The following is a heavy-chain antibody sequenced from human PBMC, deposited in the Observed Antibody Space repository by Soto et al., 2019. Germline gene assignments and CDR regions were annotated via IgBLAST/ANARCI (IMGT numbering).Heavy chain of an antibody. D-gene: IGHD6-13*01. CDR2: IKSKTDGGTT. CDR1: GFTFSNAW. J-gene: IGHJ6*03. CDR3: TTVGGSSWYAPYYYYYYYMDV. V-gene: IGHV3-15*01. Sequence: GGSLRLSCAASGFTFSNAWMSWVRQAPGKGLEWVGRIKSKTDGGTTDYAAPVKGRFTISRDDSKNTLYLQMNSLKTEDTAVYYCTTVGGSSWYAPYYYYYYYMDVWGKGTTVTVSS.